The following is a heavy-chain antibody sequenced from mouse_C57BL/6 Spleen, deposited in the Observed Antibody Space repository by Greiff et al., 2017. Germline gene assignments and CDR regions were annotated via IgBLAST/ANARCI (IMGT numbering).Heavy chain of an antibody. J-gene: IGHJ4*01. CDR2: IDPSDSGT. Sequence: VQLQQPGAELVRPGSSVKLSCKASGYTFTSYWMHWVKQRPIQGLEWIGNIDPSDSGTHYNQKFKDKATLTVDKSSSTAYMQLSSLTSEDSAVYYCARDGYFFMDYWGQGTSVTVSS. D-gene: IGHD2-3*01. V-gene: IGHV1-52*01. CDR3: ARDGYFFMDY. CDR1: GYTFTSYW.